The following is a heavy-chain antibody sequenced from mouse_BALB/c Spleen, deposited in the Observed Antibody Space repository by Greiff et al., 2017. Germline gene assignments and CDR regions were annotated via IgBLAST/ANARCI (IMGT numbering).Heavy chain of an antibody. V-gene: IGHV14-3*02. D-gene: IGHD2-1*01. CDR2: IDPANGNT. J-gene: IGHJ4*01. CDR1: GFNIKDTY. CDR3: ARYGNYGGDAMDY. Sequence: EVQLVESGAELVKPGASVKLSCTASGFNIKDTYMHWVKQRPEQGLEWIGRIDPANGNTKYDPKFQGKATITADTSSNTAYLQLSSLTSEDTAVYYCARYGNYGGDAMDYWGQGTSVTVSS.